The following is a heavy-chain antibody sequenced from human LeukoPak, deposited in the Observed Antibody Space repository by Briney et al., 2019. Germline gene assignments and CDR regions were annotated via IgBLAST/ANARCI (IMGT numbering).Heavy chain of an antibody. V-gene: IGHV3-11*06. CDR3: ASDLHESDY. CDR1: GFTFSDYY. CDR2: ISSSSSYT. Sequence: GGSLRLSCAASGFTFSDYYMSWIRQAPGKGLEWVSYISSSSSYTNYADSVKGRFTISRDNAKNSLYLQMNSLRAEDTAVYYCASDLHESDYWGQGTLVTVSS. J-gene: IGHJ4*02. D-gene: IGHD4-11*01.